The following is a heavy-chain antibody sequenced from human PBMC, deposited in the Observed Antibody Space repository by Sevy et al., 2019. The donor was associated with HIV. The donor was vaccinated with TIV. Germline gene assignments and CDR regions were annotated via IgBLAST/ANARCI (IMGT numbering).Heavy chain of an antibody. CDR3: VRDNGAAAGDY. CDR2: VTHTDTTK. D-gene: IGHD6-13*01. J-gene: IGHJ4*02. CDR1: GVAPSGFIFRSYE. Sequence: GGSLRLSCAGSGVAPSGFIFRSYEMNCVHQAPGKGLEWVAFVTHTDTTKYYADSVKGRFTISRDNARNLLFLQMNNLRAEDTALYYCVRDNGAAAGDYWAQGTLVTVSS. V-gene: IGHV3-48*03.